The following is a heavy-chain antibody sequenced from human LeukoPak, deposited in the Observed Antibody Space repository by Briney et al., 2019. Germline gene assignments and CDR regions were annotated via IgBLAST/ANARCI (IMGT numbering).Heavy chain of an antibody. J-gene: IGHJ4*02. V-gene: IGHV3-30*03. CDR3: AREGYYGSGSPPSLYFDY. D-gene: IGHD3-10*01. Sequence: PGGSLRLSCAASGFTFSSYAMSWVRQAPGKRLEWVAVTSSDLNVKLYADSVKGRFTISRDNSRSTLYLQMNSLRPEDTAIYYCAREGYYGSGSPPSLYFDYWGQGTLVAVSS. CDR1: GFTFSSYA. CDR2: TSSDLNVK.